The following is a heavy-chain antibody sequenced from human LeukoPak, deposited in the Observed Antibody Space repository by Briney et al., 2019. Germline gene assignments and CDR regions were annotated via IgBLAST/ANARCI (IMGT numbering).Heavy chain of an antibody. D-gene: IGHD3-10*01. J-gene: IGHJ6*02. V-gene: IGHV1-8*01. CDR2: MNPNSGNT. Sequence: ASVTVSCKASGYTFTSYDINWVRQATGQGLEWMGWMNPNSGNTGYAQKFQGRVTMTRNTSISTAYMELSSLRSEDTAVYYCARGLYRARGVNYYYGMDVWGQGTTVTVSS. CDR3: ARGLYRARGVNYYYGMDV. CDR1: GYTFTSYD.